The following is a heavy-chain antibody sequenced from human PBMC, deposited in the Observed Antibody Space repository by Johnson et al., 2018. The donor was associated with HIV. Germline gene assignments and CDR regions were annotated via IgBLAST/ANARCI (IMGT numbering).Heavy chain of an antibody. V-gene: IGHV3-11*04. CDR2: ISSSGTTI. CDR3: ARSKDCSVGTCPDAFDI. D-gene: IGHD2-15*01. J-gene: IGHJ3*02. Sequence: QMQLVESGGGLVKPGGSLRLSCVASGFTFSDYYMSWIRQAPGKGLEWVSYISSSGTTIYSADSVQGRFTTSRDNAKNSLYLQMNSLRAEDTAVYYCARSKDCSVGTCPDAFDIWGQGTLVMVSS. CDR1: GFTFSDYY.